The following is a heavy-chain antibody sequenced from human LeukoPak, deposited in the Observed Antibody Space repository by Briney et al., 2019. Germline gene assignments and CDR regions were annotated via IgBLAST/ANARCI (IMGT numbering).Heavy chain of an antibody. D-gene: IGHD6-13*01. Sequence: GGSLRLSCAASGFTFSSYSMNWVRQAPGKGLEWVSSISSSSSYIYYADSVKGRFTISRDNAKNSLYLQMNSLRAEDTAVYYCAREWTWEQQLNLFDPWGQGTLVTVSS. V-gene: IGHV3-21*01. CDR1: GFTFSSYS. CDR2: ISSSSSYI. J-gene: IGHJ5*02. CDR3: AREWTWEQQLNLFDP.